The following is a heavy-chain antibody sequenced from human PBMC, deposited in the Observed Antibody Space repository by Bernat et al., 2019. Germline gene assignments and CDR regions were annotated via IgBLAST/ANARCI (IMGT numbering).Heavy chain of an antibody. CDR3: VRHGTWYFDL. V-gene: IGHV4-4*02. Sequence: QVQLQESGSPLVKPSETLSLTCAVSGFSISSDTWWSWVRQPPGKGLEWIGQIYQSSSPSYNPSLKSRVTMSVDKSTNQFSLKLTSVTAADTAVYYCVRHGTWYFDLWGRGTLVTVSS. CDR2: IYQSSSP. CDR1: GFSISSDTW. D-gene: IGHD6-13*01. J-gene: IGHJ2*01.